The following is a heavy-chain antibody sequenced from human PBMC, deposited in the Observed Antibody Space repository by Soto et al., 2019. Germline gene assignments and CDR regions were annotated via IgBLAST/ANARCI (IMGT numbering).Heavy chain of an antibody. V-gene: IGHV4-4*02. J-gene: IGHJ3*02. CDR1: GGSISSSNW. CDR2: IYHSGST. Sequence: SETLSLTCAVSGGSISSSNWWSWVRQPPGKGLEWIGEIYHSGSTNYNPSLKSRVTISVDKSKNQFSPKLSSVTAADTAVYYCARGVGAPQGGNAFDIWGQGTMVTVSS. D-gene: IGHD1-26*01. CDR3: ARGVGAPQGGNAFDI.